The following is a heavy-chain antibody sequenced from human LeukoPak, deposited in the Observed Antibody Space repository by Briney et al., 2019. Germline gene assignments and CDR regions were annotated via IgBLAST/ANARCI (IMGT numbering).Heavy chain of an antibody. J-gene: IGHJ4*02. V-gene: IGHV3-48*03. CDR3: ARGNWAEDGYFDY. CDR2: ISSSGSTI. CDR1: GFTFSSYE. D-gene: IGHD7-27*01. Sequence: GGSLRLSCTASGFTFSSYEMNWVRQAPGKGLEWVSYISSSGSTIYYADSVKGRFTISRDNAQNSLYLQMNSLRAEDTAVYYCARGNWAEDGYFDYWGQGTLVTVSS.